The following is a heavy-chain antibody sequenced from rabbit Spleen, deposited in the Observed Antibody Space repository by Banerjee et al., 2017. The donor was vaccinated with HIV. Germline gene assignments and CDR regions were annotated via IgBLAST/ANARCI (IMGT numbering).Heavy chain of an antibody. CDR3: ARDLASVVGWNFNL. CDR1: GFSFSSGYD. Sequence: QQLVESGGGLVKPGASLTLTCTASGFSFSSGYDMCWVRQAPGKGLEWIAYINTATGKAVYASWAKGRFTISKTSSNTVTLQMTSLTAADTATYFCARDLASVVGWNFNLWGPGTLVTVS. D-gene: IGHD3-1*01. V-gene: IGHV1S40*01. CDR2: INTATGKA. J-gene: IGHJ4*01.